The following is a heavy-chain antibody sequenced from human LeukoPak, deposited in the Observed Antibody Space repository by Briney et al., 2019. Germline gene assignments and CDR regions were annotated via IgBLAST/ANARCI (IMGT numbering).Heavy chain of an antibody. J-gene: IGHJ4*02. D-gene: IGHD3-10*01. CDR2: IHDSGST. V-gene: IGHV4-39*01. CDR1: GDSIKSTSYH. Sequence: SETLSLTCTVSGDSIKSTSYHWGWIRQPPGKGLEWIGSIHDSGSTYYSPSLKSQVTIAVDTSNNQFSLKLSSVTAGDTAVYYCASLYFYGSGSFPNYWGQGILVTVST. CDR3: ASLYFYGSGSFPNY.